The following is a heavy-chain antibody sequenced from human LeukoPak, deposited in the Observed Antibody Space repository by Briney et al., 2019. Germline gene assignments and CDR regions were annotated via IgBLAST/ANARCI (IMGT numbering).Heavy chain of an antibody. D-gene: IGHD4-23*01. J-gene: IGHJ3*02. CDR2: ISSSSSYI. CDR1: GFTFSSYS. V-gene: IGHV3-21*01. CDR3: ARAHYGGYAFDI. Sequence: GGSLRLSCAASGFTFSSYSMNWVRQAPGKGLEWVSSISSSSSYIYYADSVKGRFTISRDNAKNSLYLQMNSLRAEDTAVYYCARAHYGGYAFDIWGQGTMVTVSS.